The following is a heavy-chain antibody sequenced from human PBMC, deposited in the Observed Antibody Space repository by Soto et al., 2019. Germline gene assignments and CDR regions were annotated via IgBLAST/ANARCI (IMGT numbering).Heavy chain of an antibody. Sequence: SETLSLPCTVSGCSISSYYWSWIRQPPGKGLEWIGYIYYSGSTNYNPSLKSRVTISVDASKNQFSLKLSSVTAADTAVYYCARHLVVPGVNVGYFDYWGQGTLVTFSS. D-gene: IGHD3-10*01. CDR1: GCSISSYY. CDR2: IYYSGST. V-gene: IGHV4-59*01. CDR3: ARHLVVPGVNVGYFDY. J-gene: IGHJ4*02.